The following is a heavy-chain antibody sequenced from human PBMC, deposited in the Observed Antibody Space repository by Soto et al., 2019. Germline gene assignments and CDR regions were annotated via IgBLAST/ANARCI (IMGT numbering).Heavy chain of an antibody. J-gene: IGHJ4*02. D-gene: IGHD3-16*01. CDR1: RASGGNGTYY. CDR3: ARRLKYVDVAD. V-gene: IGHV4-61*01. Sequence: TLAIRCLHTRASGGNGTYYRRWIRQPPGKGLEWIGYIYYRGSTNYNPTLKSRFSISLDTSRKPLSLKVNSMTAADTAVEYCARRLKYVDVADWGQGSLV. CDR2: IYYRGST.